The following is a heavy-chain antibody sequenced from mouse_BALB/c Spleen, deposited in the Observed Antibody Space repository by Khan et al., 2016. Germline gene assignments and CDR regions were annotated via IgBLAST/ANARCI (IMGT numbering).Heavy chain of an antibody. J-gene: IGHJ2*01. CDR2: IYPGGDYI. Sequence: QVQLKQSGAELVRPGTSVKISCKASGYTFTNYWLGWVKQRPGHGLEWIGDIYPGGDYINYNEKFKGKATLTADTSSSTAYMQLSSLTAEDSAFYFCARTLLRVRTDYWGQGTTLTVSS. CDR3: ARTLLRVRTDY. D-gene: IGHD1-2*01. CDR1: GYTFTNYW. V-gene: IGHV1-63*02.